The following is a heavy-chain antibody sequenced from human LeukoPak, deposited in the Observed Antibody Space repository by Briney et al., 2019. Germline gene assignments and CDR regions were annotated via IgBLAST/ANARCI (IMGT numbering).Heavy chain of an antibody. CDR2: IYSNGNT. D-gene: IGHD3-10*01. CDR1: GFTLSMNY. CDR3: ARQYGSGSYYNPLGY. V-gene: IGHV3-66*04. J-gene: IGHJ4*02. Sequence: PGGCLRLSCAASGFTLSMNYMTAGSAAPGRGVGRVLVIYSNGNTYYADSVKGRFTISRDNSKNTVFLQMNSLRVEDTAVYYCARQYGSGSYYNPLGYWGQGTLVTVSS.